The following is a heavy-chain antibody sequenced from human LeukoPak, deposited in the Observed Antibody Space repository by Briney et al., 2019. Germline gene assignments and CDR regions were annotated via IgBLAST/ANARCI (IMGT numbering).Heavy chain of an antibody. V-gene: IGHV4-59*08. Sequence: PSETLSLTCTVSGGSISSYYWSWIRQPPGKGLEWIGYIYYSGSTNYNPSLKSRVTISVDTSKNQFSLKLSSVTAADTAVYYCARVYSSSSLGPWGQGTLVTVSS. CDR1: GGSISSYY. D-gene: IGHD6-13*01. CDR2: IYYSGST. J-gene: IGHJ4*02. CDR3: ARVYSSSSLGP.